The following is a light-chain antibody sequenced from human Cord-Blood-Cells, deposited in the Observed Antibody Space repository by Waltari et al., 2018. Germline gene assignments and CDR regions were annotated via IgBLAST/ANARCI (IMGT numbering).Light chain of an antibody. CDR1: QSLVHSDGNTY. J-gene: IGKJ2*01. CDR3: MQGTHWYT. Sequence: DVVMTQSPLSLPVTLGQPASISCRSSQSLVHSDGNTYLNWFQQRPGQSPRRLIYKVSNRDSVVPDRFSGSGSGTDFTLKISRVEAEDVGVYYCMQGTHWYTFGQGTKLEIK. V-gene: IGKV2-30*02. CDR2: KVS.